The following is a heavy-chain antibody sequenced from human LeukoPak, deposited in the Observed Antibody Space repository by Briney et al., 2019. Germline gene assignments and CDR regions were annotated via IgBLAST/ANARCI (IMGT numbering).Heavy chain of an antibody. CDR1: GGSISNYY. CDR3: ATRDV. V-gene: IGHV4-34*01. J-gene: IGHJ6*02. Sequence: SETLSLTCAVYGGSISNYYWSWIRQAPGKGLEWIGEINHSGGTNYNPSIKSRVTISVGTSKNQFSLKLTSVTAADTAVYYCATRDVWGQGTTVTVSS. CDR2: INHSGGT.